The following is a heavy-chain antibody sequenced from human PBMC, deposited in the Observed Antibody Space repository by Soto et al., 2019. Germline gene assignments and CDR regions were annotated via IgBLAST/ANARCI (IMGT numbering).Heavy chain of an antibody. D-gene: IGHD3-10*01. CDR1: GYTFTSYY. CDR3: ARSSGSLLPFDN. CDR2: ISPTGNIT. J-gene: IGHJ4*02. V-gene: IGHV1-46*03. Sequence: QVQLVQSGAEVKKPGASVKISCKASGYTFTSYYMHWVRQAPGQGLEWMGIISPTGNITSHAQKFQGRVTMTGDPSTSTVYMELKSLRSEDTAVDYCARSSGSLLPFDNWGQGTLVTVSS.